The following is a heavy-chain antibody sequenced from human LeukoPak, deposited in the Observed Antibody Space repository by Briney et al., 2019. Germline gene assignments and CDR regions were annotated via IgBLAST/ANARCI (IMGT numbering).Heavy chain of an antibody. CDR1: GFTFSSYS. CDR3: ARITVTQDMDV. J-gene: IGHJ6*02. CDR2: ISSSSGYI. Sequence: GGSLRLSCAASGFTFSSYSMNWVRQAPGKGLEWVSSISSSSGYIYYADSVKGRFTISRDNAKNSLYLQMNSLRAEDTAVYYCARITVTQDMDVWGQGTTVTVSS. D-gene: IGHD4-4*01. V-gene: IGHV3-21*01.